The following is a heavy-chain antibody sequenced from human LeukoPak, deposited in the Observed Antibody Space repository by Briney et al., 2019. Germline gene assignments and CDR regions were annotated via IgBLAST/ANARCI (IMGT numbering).Heavy chain of an antibody. CDR1: GFTFSSYA. Sequence: GGSLRLSCAASGFTFSSYAMSWVHPAPGKGLEWVSTLSVSGGNTYYADSVKGRVTISRDNSKNTPYRQMHSLRAEDTAIYHCAKGSYYYDSADYFDYWGQGTLVTVSS. J-gene: IGHJ4*02. CDR3: AKGSYYYDSADYFDY. CDR2: LSVSGGNT. V-gene: IGHV3-23*01. D-gene: IGHD3-22*01.